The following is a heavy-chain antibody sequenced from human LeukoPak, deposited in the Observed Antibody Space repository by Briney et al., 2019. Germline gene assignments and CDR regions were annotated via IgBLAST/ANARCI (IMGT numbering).Heavy chain of an antibody. J-gene: IGHJ4*02. CDR2: IYHTGST. D-gene: IGHD6-25*01. CDR1: GGSISSYY. V-gene: IGHV4-59*01. CDR3: ARRGRNSSGWQDYL. Sequence: SETLSLTCTVSGGSISSYYWSWIRRPPGKGLEWIANIYHTGSTNYNPSLSSRVTISIDTAKNQFSLKLTSVTAADTAVYYCARRGRNSSGWQDYLWGQGTLVTVSS.